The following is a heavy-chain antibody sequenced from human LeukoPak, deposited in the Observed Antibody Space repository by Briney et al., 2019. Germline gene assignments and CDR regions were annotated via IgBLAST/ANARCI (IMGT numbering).Heavy chain of an antibody. V-gene: IGHV3-23*01. CDR1: GFTFSSYA. Sequence: TGGSLRLSCAASGFTFSSYAMSWVRQAPGKGLEWVSAISGSGGTTYYADSVKGRFTISRDNSKNTLYLQMNSLRAEDTAVYCCAKDRIAAVNWWFDPWGQGTLVTVSS. CDR2: ISGSGGTT. J-gene: IGHJ5*02. D-gene: IGHD6-13*01. CDR3: AKDRIAAVNWWFDP.